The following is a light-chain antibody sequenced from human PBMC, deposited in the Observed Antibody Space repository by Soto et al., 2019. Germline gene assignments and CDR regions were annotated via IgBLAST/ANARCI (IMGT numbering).Light chain of an antibody. CDR3: QQHKSYPVT. J-gene: IGKJ4*01. CDR2: DAS. CDR1: QNINIW. Sequence: DIQMTQSPSTLSASVGDRVTITCRASQNINIWLSWYQQKPGKAPKLLIYDASNLKSGVPSRFSGSGSGTEFTLTSSSLQPDDFASYYCQQHKSYPVTFGGGTKVEIK. V-gene: IGKV1-5*01.